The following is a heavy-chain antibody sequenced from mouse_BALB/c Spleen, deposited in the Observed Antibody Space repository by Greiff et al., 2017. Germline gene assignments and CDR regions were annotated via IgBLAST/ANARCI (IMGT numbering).Heavy chain of an antibody. CDR3: ARGVVATRGLAY. V-gene: IGHV1S137*01. CDR2: ISTYYGDA. CDR1: GYTFTDYA. Sequence: VQLQQSGAELVRPGVSVKISCKGSGYTFTDYAMHWVKQSHAKSLEWIGVISTYYGDASYNQKFKGKATMTVDKSSSTAYMELARLTSEDSAIYYCARGVVATRGLAYWGQGTLVTVSA. J-gene: IGHJ3*01. D-gene: IGHD1-1*01.